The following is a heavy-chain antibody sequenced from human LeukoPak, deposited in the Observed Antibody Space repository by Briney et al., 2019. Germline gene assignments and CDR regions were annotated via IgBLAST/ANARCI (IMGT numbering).Heavy chain of an antibody. J-gene: IGHJ4*02. D-gene: IGHD3-22*01. CDR2: LNSDGSST. Sequence: GGSLRLSCAASGFTFSSYWMHWVRQAPGKGLMWVSRLNSDGSSTSYADSVKGRFTISRDNAKNTLYLQMNSLRAEDTAVYHCARAYNDGSGFYPPYFDYWGQGTLVTVSS. CDR1: GFTFSSYW. CDR3: ARAYNDGSGFYPPYFDY. V-gene: IGHV3-74*01.